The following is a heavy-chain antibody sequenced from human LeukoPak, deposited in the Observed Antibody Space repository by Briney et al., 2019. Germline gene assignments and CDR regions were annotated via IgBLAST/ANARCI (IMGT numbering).Heavy chain of an antibody. CDR3: ARRIRPRWYTLDY. V-gene: IGHV4-34*01. D-gene: IGHD4-23*01. CDR1: GGSFSGYY. CDR2: INHSGST. J-gene: IGHJ4*02. Sequence: SETLSLTRAVYGGSFSGYYWSWIRQPPGKGLEWIGEINHSGSTNYNPSLKSRVTISVDTSKNQFSLKLSSVTAADTAVYYCARRIRPRWYTLDYWGQGTLVTVSS.